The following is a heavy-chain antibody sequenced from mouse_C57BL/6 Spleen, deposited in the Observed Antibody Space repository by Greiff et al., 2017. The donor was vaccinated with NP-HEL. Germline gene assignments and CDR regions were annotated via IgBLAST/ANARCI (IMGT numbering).Heavy chain of an antibody. V-gene: IGHV1-4*01. D-gene: IGHD1-1*01. J-gene: IGHJ4*01. Sequence: VQLQQSGAELARPGASVKMSCKASGYTFTSYTMHWVKQRPGQGLEWIGYINPSSGYTKYNQKFKDKATLTADKSSSTAYMQLSSLTSEDSAVYYCARGFTTVVATKGAMDYWGQGTSVTVSS. CDR2: INPSSGYT. CDR3: ARGFTTVVATKGAMDY. CDR1: GYTFTSYT.